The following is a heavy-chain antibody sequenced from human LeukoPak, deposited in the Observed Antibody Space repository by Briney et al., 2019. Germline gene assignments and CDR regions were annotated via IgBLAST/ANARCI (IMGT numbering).Heavy chain of an antibody. J-gene: IGHJ5*02. Sequence: GSLRLSCAASGFTFSSYGMSWIRQPPGKGLEWIGSLYYSGSTYYNPSLKSRVAISVDTSKNQFSLKLRSVTAADTAVYYCARPRSRVSWFDPWGQGTLVTVSS. CDR1: GFTFSSYG. CDR3: ARPRSRVSWFDP. D-gene: IGHD2-8*01. V-gene: IGHV4-39*01. CDR2: LYYSGST.